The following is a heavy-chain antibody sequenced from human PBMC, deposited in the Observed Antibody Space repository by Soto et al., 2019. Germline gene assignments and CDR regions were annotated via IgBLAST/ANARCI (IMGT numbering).Heavy chain of an antibody. V-gene: IGHV3-23*01. Sequence: EVQLLESGGGLVQPGGSLRLSCAASGFTFSSYGMSWVRQAPGKGLEWVSGVSANGGSTFYADSVKGRFTISRDNPKNTLYLQMNSLRTEDTAVYYCAKASESRRRAVAGRYYFDSWGQGTLVTVSS. CDR1: GFTFSSYG. CDR2: VSANGGST. CDR3: AKASESRRRAVAGRYYFDS. J-gene: IGHJ4*02. D-gene: IGHD6-19*01.